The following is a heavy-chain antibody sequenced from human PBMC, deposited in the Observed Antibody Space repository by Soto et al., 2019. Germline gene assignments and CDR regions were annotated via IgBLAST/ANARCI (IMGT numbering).Heavy chain of an antibody. CDR1: GYIFTTYW. D-gene: IGHD3-10*01. V-gene: IGHV5-51*01. CDR2: IYPDDSDT. J-gene: IGHJ5*02. CDR3: ARLLWFGDKNWFDP. Sequence: PGESLKISCKGSGYIFTTYWIGWVRQMPGKGLEWMGIIYPDDSDTRYSPSFQGQATISADKSISTAYLQWNSLKASDTAIYYCARLLWFGDKNWFDPWGQGTLVTVSS.